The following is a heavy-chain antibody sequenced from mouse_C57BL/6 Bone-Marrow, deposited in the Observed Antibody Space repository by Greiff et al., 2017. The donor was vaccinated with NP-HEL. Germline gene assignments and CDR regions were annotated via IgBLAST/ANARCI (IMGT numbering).Heavy chain of an antibody. CDR1: GYTFTNYW. CDR2: IYPGGGYT. Sequence: QVHVKQSGAELVRPGTSVKMSCKASGYTFTNYWIGWAKQRPGHGLEWIGDIYPGGGYTNYNEKFKGKATLTADKSSSTAYMQFSSLTSEDSAIYYCARSWPNPLDYWGQGTTLTVSS. J-gene: IGHJ2*01. CDR3: ARSWPNPLDY. D-gene: IGHD4-1*01. V-gene: IGHV1-63*01.